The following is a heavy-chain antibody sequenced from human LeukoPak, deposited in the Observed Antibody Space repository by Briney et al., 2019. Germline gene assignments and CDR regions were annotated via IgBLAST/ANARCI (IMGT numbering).Heavy chain of an antibody. D-gene: IGHD3-16*01. V-gene: IGHV3-21*01. Sequence: PGGSLRLSCAASGFTFSSYSMNWVRQAPGKGLEWVSSISSSSSYIYYADSVKGRFTISRDNAKNSLYLQMNSLRAEDTAVYYCARDTVDLSYALGYWGQGTLVTVSS. CDR2: ISSSSSYI. J-gene: IGHJ4*02. CDR3: ARDTVDLSYALGY. CDR1: GFTFSSYS.